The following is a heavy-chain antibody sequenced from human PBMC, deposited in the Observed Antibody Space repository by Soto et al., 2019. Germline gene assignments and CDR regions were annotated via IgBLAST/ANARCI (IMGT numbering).Heavy chain of an antibody. CDR2: IIPILGIA. Sequence: QVQLVQSGAEVKKPGSSVKVSCKASGGTFSSYTISWVRQAPGQGREWMGRIIPILGIANYAQKFQGRVTITADKSTSTAYMELSSLRSEDTAVYYCARDPPKNGSPADYWGQGTLVTVSS. V-gene: IGHV1-69*08. CDR1: GGTFSSYT. J-gene: IGHJ4*02. D-gene: IGHD3-10*01. CDR3: ARDPPKNGSPADY.